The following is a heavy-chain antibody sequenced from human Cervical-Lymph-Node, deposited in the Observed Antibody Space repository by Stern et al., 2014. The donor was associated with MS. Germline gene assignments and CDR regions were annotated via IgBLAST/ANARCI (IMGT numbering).Heavy chain of an antibody. Sequence: VQLVESGGGVVQPGSSLRLSCVASGLTFSTSAMHWVRQAPGQGLEWVAVVWNDGSKERFTESVKGRFSTSRDTAKNTLHLQMSSLRAEDTAVYFCATSTASDAFDIWGQGTLVTVSS. V-gene: IGHV3-33*01. J-gene: IGHJ3*02. CDR2: VWNDGSKE. CDR3: ATSTASDAFDI. CDR1: GLTFSTSA. D-gene: IGHD2/OR15-2a*01.